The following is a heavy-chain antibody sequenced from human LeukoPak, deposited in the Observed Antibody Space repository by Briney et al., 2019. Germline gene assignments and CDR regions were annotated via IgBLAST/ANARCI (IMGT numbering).Heavy chain of an antibody. V-gene: IGHV1-46*01. CDR3: ANSGGGSYEDWFDP. CDR2: INPSGGST. D-gene: IGHD1-26*01. CDR1: GYTFTGYY. J-gene: IGHJ5*02. Sequence: GASVKVSCRASGYTFTGYYLHWVRQAPGQGLEWMGFINPSGGSTSYAQKFQGRVTMTRDTSTSTVYMGLSSLRSEDTAVYYCANSGGGSYEDWFDPWGQGTLVTVSS.